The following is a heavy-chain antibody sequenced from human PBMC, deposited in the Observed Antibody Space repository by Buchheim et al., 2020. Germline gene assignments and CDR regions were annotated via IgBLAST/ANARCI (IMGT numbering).Heavy chain of an antibody. CDR1: GFTFSDYY. CDR2: ISSSSSYT. Sequence: QVQLVESGGGLVKPGGSLRLSCAASGFTFSDYYMSWIRQAPGKGLEWVSYISSSSSYTNYADSVKGRFTISRDNAKNSLYRQMNSLRAEDTAVYYCATKSPVVAATYYYYGMDVWGQGTT. D-gene: IGHD2-15*01. J-gene: IGHJ6*02. V-gene: IGHV3-11*06. CDR3: ATKSPVVAATYYYYGMDV.